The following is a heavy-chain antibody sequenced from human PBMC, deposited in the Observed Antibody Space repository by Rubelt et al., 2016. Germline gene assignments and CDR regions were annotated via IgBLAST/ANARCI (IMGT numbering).Heavy chain of an antibody. J-gene: IGHJ4*02. D-gene: IGHD1-26*01. Sequence: QVQLVQSGAEVKKPESSVKVSCKASGGILSSYAISWVRQARGQGLAWMGWVSTKSERTGDAQKFQGRVPMTRDNSTSAVYMELRNRREEDTAVYDWARLEGGVGAYWGQGTLVTVSS. CDR3: ARLEGGVGAY. CDR1: GGILSSYA. CDR2: VSTKSERT. V-gene: IGHV1-69*04.